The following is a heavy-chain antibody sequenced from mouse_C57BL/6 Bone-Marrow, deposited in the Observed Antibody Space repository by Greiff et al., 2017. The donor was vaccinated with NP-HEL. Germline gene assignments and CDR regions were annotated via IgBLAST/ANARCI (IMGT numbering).Heavy chain of an antibody. V-gene: IGHV2-5*01. D-gene: IGHD1-1*01. CDR2: IWSGGST. CDR3: AKGKAHYYGSSPHAMDY. Sequence: VQLQQSGPGLVQPSQSLSITCTVSGFSLTSYGVHWVRQSPGKGLEWLGVIWSGGSTDYNAAFMSSLSITKDNSKIQVFFKMNSLQADDTAIYYCAKGKAHYYGSSPHAMDYWGQGTSVTVSS. J-gene: IGHJ4*01. CDR1: GFSLTSYG.